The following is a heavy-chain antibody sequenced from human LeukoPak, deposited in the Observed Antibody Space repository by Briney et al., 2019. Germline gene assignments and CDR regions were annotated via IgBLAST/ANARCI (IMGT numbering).Heavy chain of an antibody. Sequence: GRSLRLSCAASGFTFDDYAMHWVRQAPGKGLEWVSGISWNSGNIGYADSVKGRFTISRDNAKNSLYLQMNSLRAEDTALYHCAKGYSSGYGSYWYFDLWGRGTLVTVSS. D-gene: IGHD3-22*01. V-gene: IGHV3-9*01. J-gene: IGHJ2*01. CDR3: AKGYSSGYGSYWYFDL. CDR2: ISWNSGNI. CDR1: GFTFDDYA.